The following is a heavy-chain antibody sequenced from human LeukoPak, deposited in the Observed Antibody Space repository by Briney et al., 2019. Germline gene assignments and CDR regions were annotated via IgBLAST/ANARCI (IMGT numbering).Heavy chain of an antibody. CDR2: ISHDGSNK. J-gene: IGHJ6*02. V-gene: IGHV3-30*18. D-gene: IGHD1-1*01. Sequence: PGRSLRLSCAASGFTFSSYGMHWVRQAPGKGLEWVAAISHDGSNKYYADSVKGRLTISRDNSKNTLHLQMNSLRAEDTAVYYCAKDGSSYYYGMDVWGQGTTVTVSS. CDR3: AKDGSSYYYGMDV. CDR1: GFTFSSYG.